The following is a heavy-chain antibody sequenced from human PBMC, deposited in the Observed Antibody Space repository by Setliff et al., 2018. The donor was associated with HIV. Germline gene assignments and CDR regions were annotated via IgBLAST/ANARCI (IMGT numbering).Heavy chain of an antibody. CDR2: IFNSVTT. J-gene: IGHJ6*03. D-gene: IGHD6-13*01. Sequence: LSLTCTVSGGSISNYYWSWIRQPPGQGLEWIGYIFNSVTTNYSPSLKSRAAISADTSKNQFSLKLRSVTAADTAVYYCARRVAAAGPSYYYYYMDVWGKGTTVTVSS. CDR1: GGSISNYY. CDR3: ARRVAAAGPSYYYYYMDV. V-gene: IGHV4-59*08.